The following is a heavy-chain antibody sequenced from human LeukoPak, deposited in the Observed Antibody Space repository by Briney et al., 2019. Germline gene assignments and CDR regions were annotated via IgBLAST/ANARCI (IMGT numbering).Heavy chain of an antibody. J-gene: IGHJ5*02. CDR2: IYPGDSDT. CDR1: GYSFSIYS. D-gene: IGHD3-10*01. V-gene: IGHV5-51*01. Sequence: GESLKISCKGSGYSFSIYSIGWVRQMPGKGLEWMGIIYPGDSDTRYSPSFQGQVTISADKSISTAYLQWSSLKASDTAMYYCARSYYYGSGSYTGFDPWGQGTLVTVSS. CDR3: ARSYYYGSGSYTGFDP.